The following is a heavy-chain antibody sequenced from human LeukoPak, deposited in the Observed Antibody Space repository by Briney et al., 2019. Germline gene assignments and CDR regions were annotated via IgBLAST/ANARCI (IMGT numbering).Heavy chain of an antibody. V-gene: IGHV1-58*01. Sequence: SVKVSCTASGFTFTSSAVQWVRQARGQRLEWIGWIVVGSGNTNYAQKFQGRVTITRDMSTSTAYMELSSLRSEDTAVYYCAAEIGAAAGTEDWGQGTLVTVSS. J-gene: IGHJ4*02. D-gene: IGHD6-13*01. CDR1: GFTFTSSA. CDR2: IVVGSGNT. CDR3: AAEIGAAAGTED.